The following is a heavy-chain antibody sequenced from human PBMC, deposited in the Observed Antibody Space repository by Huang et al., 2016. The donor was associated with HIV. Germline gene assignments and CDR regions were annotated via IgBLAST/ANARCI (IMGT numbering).Heavy chain of an antibody. D-gene: IGHD6-19*01. CDR3: AKQSSGWYVSADAFDI. V-gene: IGHV3-23*01. CDR1: GFTFSSYA. J-gene: IGHJ3*02. Sequence: EVQLLESGGGLVQPGGSLRLSCAAFGFTFSSYAMSWVRQAPGKGLEWVSAISGSGGSTYYADSVKGRFTISRDNSKNTLYLQMNSLRAEDTAVYYCAKQSSGWYVSADAFDIWGQGTMVTVSS. CDR2: ISGSGGST.